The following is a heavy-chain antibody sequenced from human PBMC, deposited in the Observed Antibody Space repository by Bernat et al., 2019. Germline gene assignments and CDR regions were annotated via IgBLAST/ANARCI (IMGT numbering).Heavy chain of an antibody. V-gene: IGHV3-11*06. CDR2: ISSSSSYT. CDR1: GFTFSDYY. Sequence: VQLVESGGGLVKPGGSLRLSCAASGFTFSDYYMSWIRQAPGKGLEWVSYISSSSSYTNYADSVKGRFTISRDNAKNSLYLQMNSLRAEDTAVYYCARGETYSSGWYRITFDIWGQGTMVTVSS. J-gene: IGHJ3*02. CDR3: ARGETYSSGWYRITFDI. D-gene: IGHD6-19*01.